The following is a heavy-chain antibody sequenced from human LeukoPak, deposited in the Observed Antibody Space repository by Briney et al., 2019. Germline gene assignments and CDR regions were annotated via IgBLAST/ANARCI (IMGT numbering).Heavy chain of an antibody. J-gene: IGHJ6*02. CDR1: GYTFTSYD. V-gene: IGHV1-8*01. CDR3: ARGQGIAVAGTRYYYYGMDV. CDR2: MNPNSGNT. D-gene: IGHD6-19*01. Sequence: ASVKVSCKASGYTFTSYDINWVRQATGQGLEWMGWMNPNSGNTGYAQKFQGRVTMTRNTSKSTAYMGLSSLRSEDTAVYYCARGQGIAVAGTRYYYYGMDVWGQGTTVTVSS.